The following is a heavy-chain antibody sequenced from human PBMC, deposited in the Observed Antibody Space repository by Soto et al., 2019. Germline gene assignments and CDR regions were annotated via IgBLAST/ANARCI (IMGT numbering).Heavy chain of an antibody. CDR2: IYYSGST. Sequence: PSETLSLTCTVSGGSISSYYWSWIRQPPGKGLEWIGYIYYSGSTNYNPSLKSRVTISVDTSKNQFSLKLSSVTAADTAVYYCARYGGGYVNYYYYMDVWGKGTTVTVSS. V-gene: IGHV4-59*12. CDR3: ARYGGGYVNYYYYMDV. J-gene: IGHJ6*03. D-gene: IGHD5-12*01. CDR1: GGSISSYY.